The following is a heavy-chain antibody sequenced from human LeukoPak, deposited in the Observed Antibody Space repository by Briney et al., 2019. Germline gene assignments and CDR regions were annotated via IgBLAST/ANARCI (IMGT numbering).Heavy chain of an antibody. CDR1: GFTFSSYS. V-gene: IGHV3-21*01. D-gene: IGHD6-13*01. CDR3: ARDWRSSGWYWDAFDI. J-gene: IGHJ3*02. Sequence: GGSLRLSCAASGFTFSSYSMNWVRQAPGKGLEWVSSISSSSSYIYYADSVKGRFTISRDSSNNSLYLQMNSLRAEDTAVYYCARDWRSSGWYWDAFDIWGQGTMVTVSS. CDR2: ISSSSSYI.